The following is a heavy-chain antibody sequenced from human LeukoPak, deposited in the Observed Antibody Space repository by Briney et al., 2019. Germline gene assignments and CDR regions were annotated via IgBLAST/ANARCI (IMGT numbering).Heavy chain of an antibody. V-gene: IGHV3-23*01. CDR3: AKDLVSGSEGYYFDY. D-gene: IGHD3-10*01. CDR2: ISGSGGST. J-gene: IGHJ4*02. CDR1: GFTFSSYA. Sequence: GGSLRLSCAASGFTFSSYAMSWVRQAPGKGLEWVSAISGSGGSTYYADSVKGRFTIFRDNSKNTLYLQMNSLRAEDTAVYYCAKDLVSGSEGYYFDYWGQGTLVTVSS.